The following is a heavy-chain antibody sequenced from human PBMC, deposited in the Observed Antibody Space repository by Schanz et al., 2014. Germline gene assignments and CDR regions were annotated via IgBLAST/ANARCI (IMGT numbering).Heavy chain of an antibody. V-gene: IGHV1-18*01. CDR2: IGGSDGNT. Sequence: QVQLVQSGSEVKKPGASVKVSCKASGYTFTRSGISWVRQAPGQGLEWMGWIGGSDGNTNFAQKFQGRVTMTTDTSTSTVYMELRSLTSDDSAVYYCVRDRDQWDGNYLDYWGQGTLVTVSS. CDR1: GYTFTRSG. D-gene: IGHD1-26*01. J-gene: IGHJ4*02. CDR3: VRDRDQWDGNYLDY.